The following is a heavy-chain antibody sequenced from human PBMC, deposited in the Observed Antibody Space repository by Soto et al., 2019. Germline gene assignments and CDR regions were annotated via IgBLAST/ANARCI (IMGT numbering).Heavy chain of an antibody. Sequence: VQLVQSGAEVKKPGASVKVSCKASGYTFRSYGISWVRQAPGQGLEGMGWISAYNGNTKYEQKLQGRVTMTTDKSTSTAYMELRSLRSDDTAVNYCARREGGTTLDLDYRGQGTLVTGSS. CDR3: ARREGGTTLDLDY. J-gene: IGHJ4*02. D-gene: IGHD1-7*01. CDR2: ISAYNGNT. CDR1: GYTFRSYG. V-gene: IGHV1-18*01.